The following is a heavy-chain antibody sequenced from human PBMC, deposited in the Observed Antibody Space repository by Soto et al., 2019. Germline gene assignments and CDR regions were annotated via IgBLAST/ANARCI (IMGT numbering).Heavy chain of an antibody. Sequence: QVQLVQSGAEVKKPGASVKVSCKASGYSFTRYYINWVRQAPGQGLEWMGWISAYNGNTHYEDKLKGRVNLTKDTPTRTAYMELRSLRSDDTAVYFCARCGQWDFLSDYWGQGTLVTVSS. CDR2: ISAYNGNT. CDR3: ARCGQWDFLSDY. V-gene: IGHV1-18*01. D-gene: IGHD1-26*01. J-gene: IGHJ4*02. CDR1: GYSFTRYY.